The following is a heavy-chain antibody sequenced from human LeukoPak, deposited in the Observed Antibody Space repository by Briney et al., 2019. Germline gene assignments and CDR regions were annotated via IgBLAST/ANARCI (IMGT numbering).Heavy chain of an antibody. CDR3: ARWCRQQLRYFDY. CDR2: IYYSGST. V-gene: IGHV4-39*07. CDR1: GGSISSSSYY. J-gene: IGHJ4*02. Sequence: SETLSLTCTVSGGSISSSSYYWGWIRQPPGKGLEWIGSIYYSGSTYYNPSLKSRVTISVDTSKNQFSLKLTSVTAADTAVYYCARWCRQQLRYFDYWGQGTLVTVSS. D-gene: IGHD6-13*01.